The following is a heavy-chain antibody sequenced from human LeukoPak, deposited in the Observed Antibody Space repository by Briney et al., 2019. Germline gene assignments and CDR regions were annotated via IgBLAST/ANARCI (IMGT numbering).Heavy chain of an antibody. CDR3: VRHRRYYGSGSFFHFDY. Sequence: SETLSLTCTVSGGSISSSNYYWGWIRQPPGKGLEWIESFYYSGNTYYNPSLKSRVTISGNTSKNQFYLRLTSVTAAGTAVYYCVRHRRYYGSGSFFHFDYWGPGTLVIVSS. CDR1: GGSISSSNYY. V-gene: IGHV4-39*01. D-gene: IGHD3-10*01. J-gene: IGHJ4*02. CDR2: FYYSGNT.